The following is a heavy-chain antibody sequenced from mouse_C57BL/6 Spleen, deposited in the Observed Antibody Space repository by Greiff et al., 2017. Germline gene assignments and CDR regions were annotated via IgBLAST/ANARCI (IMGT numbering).Heavy chain of an antibody. CDR2: IRSKSNNYAT. CDR3: VSDGSYYFDY. J-gene: IGHJ2*01. Sequence: EVKLEESGGGLVQPKGSLKLSCAASGFSFHTYAMNWVRQAPGKGLEWVARIRSKSNNYATYYADSVKDRFTISRDDSESMLYLQMNNLKTEDTAMYYCVSDGSYYFDYWGQGTTLTVSS. D-gene: IGHD1-1*01. CDR1: GFSFHTYA. V-gene: IGHV10-1*01.